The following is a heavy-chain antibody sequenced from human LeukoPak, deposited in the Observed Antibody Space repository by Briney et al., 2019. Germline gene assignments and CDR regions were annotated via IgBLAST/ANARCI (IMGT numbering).Heavy chain of an antibody. CDR2: ISYSGST. V-gene: IGHV4-59*01. D-gene: IGHD5-18*01. Sequence: SETLSLTCTVSGGSISSYYWSWIRQPPGKGLEWVGYISYSGSTNYNPSLKSRVTISVDTSKNQFSLKLSSVTAADTAVYYCARGVYNYGGHNWFDPWGQGTLVTVSS. CDR3: ARGVYNYGGHNWFDP. CDR1: GGSISSYY. J-gene: IGHJ5*02.